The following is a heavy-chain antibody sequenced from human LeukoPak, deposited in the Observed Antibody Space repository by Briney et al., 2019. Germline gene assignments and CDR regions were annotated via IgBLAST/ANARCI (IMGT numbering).Heavy chain of an antibody. CDR1: AFIVSANY. Sequence: GGSLRLSCAASAFIVSANYMSWVRQAPGKGLEWVSLIYSGGSTYYADSVKGRFTISRDSSKNILHLQMNTLRAEDTAVYYFARGPSGYHNTGGQGTLVTVSS. CDR3: ARGPSGYHNT. J-gene: IGHJ4*02. CDR2: IYSGGST. V-gene: IGHV3-66*01. D-gene: IGHD5-12*01.